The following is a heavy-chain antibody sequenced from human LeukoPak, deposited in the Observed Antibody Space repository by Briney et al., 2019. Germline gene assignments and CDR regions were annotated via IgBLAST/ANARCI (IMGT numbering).Heavy chain of an antibody. CDR3: ARSRSGGRFDGMDV. J-gene: IGHJ6*02. CDR1: GYTFTSYD. Sequence: ASVNVSCKASGYTFTSYDINWVRQATGQGLEWMGWMNPNSGNTDYAQKFQGRVTMTRDTSISTAYMELSSLRSEDTAVYYCARSRSGGRFDGMDVWGQGTTVTVSS. D-gene: IGHD3-3*01. V-gene: IGHV1-8*01. CDR2: MNPNSGNT.